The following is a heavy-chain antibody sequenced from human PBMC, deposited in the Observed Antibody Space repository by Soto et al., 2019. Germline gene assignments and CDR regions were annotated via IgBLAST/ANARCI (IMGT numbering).Heavy chain of an antibody. CDR2: IYPGDSDT. CDR3: ARTYYYDSSGYYYAKDLDAFDI. Sequence: GESLKISCKGSGYSFTSYWIGWVRQMPGKGLEWMGIIYPGDSDTRYSPSFQGQVTIPADKSISTAYLQWSSLKASDTAMYYCARTYYYDSSGYYYAKDLDAFDIWGQGTMVTVSS. D-gene: IGHD3-22*01. J-gene: IGHJ3*02. V-gene: IGHV5-51*01. CDR1: GYSFTSYW.